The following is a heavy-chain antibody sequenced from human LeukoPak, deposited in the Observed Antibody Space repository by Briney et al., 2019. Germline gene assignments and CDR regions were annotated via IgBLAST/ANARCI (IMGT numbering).Heavy chain of an antibody. CDR3: ARGGLPYYYDSSGQYFDY. D-gene: IGHD3-22*01. J-gene: IGHJ4*02. CDR1: GGTFSSYA. Sequence: SVKVSCKASGGTFSSYAISWVRQAPGQGLEWMGRIIPILGIANYAQKFQGRVTITADKSTSTAYMELSSLRSEDTAVYYCARGGLPYYYDSSGQYFDYWGQGTLVTVSS. CDR2: IIPILGIA. V-gene: IGHV1-69*04.